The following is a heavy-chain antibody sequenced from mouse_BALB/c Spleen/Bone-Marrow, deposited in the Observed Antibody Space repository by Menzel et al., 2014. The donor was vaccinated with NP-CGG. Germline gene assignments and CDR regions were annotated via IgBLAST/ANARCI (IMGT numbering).Heavy chain of an antibody. CDR1: GYSFTGYT. CDR2: INPYNGGT. V-gene: IGHV1-18*01. CDR3: ARDGNGFAY. J-gene: IGHJ3*01. Sequence: VQLQQSGPELVKPGTSMKISCKASGYSFTGYTMNWVKQSHGKSLEWIGLINPYNGGTSYNRKFKGKATLTVDKSSSTAYMKLLSLTAEDSSVYYCARDGNGFAYWGQGTLVTVSA. D-gene: IGHD2-1*01.